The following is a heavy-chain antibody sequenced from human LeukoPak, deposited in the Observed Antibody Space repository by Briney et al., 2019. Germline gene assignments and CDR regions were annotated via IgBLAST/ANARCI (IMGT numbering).Heavy chain of an antibody. Sequence: SVKVSCKASGGTFSSYAIGWVRQAPGQGLEWMGGIIPVFGTTNYAQKFQGRVTITADESTTTAYMELSSLRSEDTAVYYCARGPIVVVPAATGGYYYYMDVWGKGTTVTVSS. CDR1: GGTFSSYA. J-gene: IGHJ6*03. CDR3: ARGPIVVVPAATGGYYYYMDV. D-gene: IGHD2-2*01. CDR2: IIPVFGTT. V-gene: IGHV1-69*01.